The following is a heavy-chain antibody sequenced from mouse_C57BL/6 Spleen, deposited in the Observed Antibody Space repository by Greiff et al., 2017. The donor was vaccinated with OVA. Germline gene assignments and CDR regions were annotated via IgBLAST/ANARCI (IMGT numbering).Heavy chain of an antibody. CDR1: GYTFTSYW. CDR3: AKGDVTVVARYFDV. Sequence: QVQLQQPGAELVKPGASVKLSCKASGYTFTSYWMHWVKQRPGQGLEWIGMINPNSGSTKYNEKFKSKATLTVDKSSSTAYMQLSSLTSEDSAVYYCAKGDVTVVARYFDVWGTGTTVTVSS. D-gene: IGHD1-1*01. V-gene: IGHV1-64*01. J-gene: IGHJ1*03. CDR2: INPNSGST.